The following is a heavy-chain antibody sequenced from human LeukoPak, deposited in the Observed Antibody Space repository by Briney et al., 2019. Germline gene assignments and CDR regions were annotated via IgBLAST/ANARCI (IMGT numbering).Heavy chain of an antibody. CDR1: GGSINTYY. V-gene: IGHV4-59*01. D-gene: IGHD3-10*01. CDR2: IYYSGST. Sequence: SETLSLTCTVSGGSINTYYWSWIRQPPGKGLEWIGYIYYSGSTNYNPSPKSRVIILVDTSKNQFSLKLSPVTATDTAVYYCARSRVTMVRGSPNWNFDYWGQGILVTVSS. CDR3: ARSRVTMVRGSPNWNFDY. J-gene: IGHJ4*02.